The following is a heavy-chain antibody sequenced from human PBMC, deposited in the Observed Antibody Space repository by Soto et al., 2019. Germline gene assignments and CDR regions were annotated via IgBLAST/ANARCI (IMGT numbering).Heavy chain of an antibody. V-gene: IGHV1-69*06. Sequence: SVKVSCKASGGTFSSYAISWVRQAPGQGLEWMGGIIPIFGTANYAQKFQGRVTITADKSTSTAYMELSSLRSEDTAVYYCARGNYQIYGMDVWGRGTTVTVSS. CDR3: ARGNYQIYGMDV. D-gene: IGHD1-1*01. J-gene: IGHJ6*02. CDR2: IIPIFGTA. CDR1: GGTFSSYA.